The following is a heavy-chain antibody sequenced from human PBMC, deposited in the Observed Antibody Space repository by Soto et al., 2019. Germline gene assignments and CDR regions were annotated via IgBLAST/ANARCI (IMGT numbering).Heavy chain of an antibody. J-gene: IGHJ6*02. CDR3: ASLYGSDPEGYYYYGMDV. Sequence: PGESLKISCKGSGYSFTSYWISWVRQMPGKGLEWMGRIDPSDSYTNYSPSFQGHVTISADKSISTAYLQWSSLKASDTAMYYCASLYGSDPEGYYYYGMDVWGQGTTVTVSS. CDR1: GYSFTSYW. CDR2: IDPSDSYT. D-gene: IGHD3-10*01. V-gene: IGHV5-10-1*01.